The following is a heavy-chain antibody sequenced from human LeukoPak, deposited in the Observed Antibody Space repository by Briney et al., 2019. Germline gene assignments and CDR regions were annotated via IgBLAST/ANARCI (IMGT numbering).Heavy chain of an antibody. CDR1: GFTFSDYY. CDR3: AKDYKGVWLAYGSGSLESDY. D-gene: IGHD3-10*01. CDR2: ISSSGSTI. J-gene: IGHJ4*02. Sequence: PGGSLRLSCAASGFTFSDYYMSWIRQAPGKGLEWVSYISSSGSTIYYADSVKGRFTISRDNAKNSLYLQMNSLRAEDTAVYYCAKDYKGVWLAYGSGSLESDYWGQGNLVAVSS. V-gene: IGHV3-11*01.